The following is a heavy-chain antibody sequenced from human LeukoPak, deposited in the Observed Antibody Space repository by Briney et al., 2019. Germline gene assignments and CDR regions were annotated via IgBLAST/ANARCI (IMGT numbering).Heavy chain of an antibody. CDR2: ISSSSSYI. D-gene: IGHD4-17*01. J-gene: IGHJ4*02. CDR1: GFTFSSYS. V-gene: IGHV3-21*01. CDR3: ARATPYGDYGDY. Sequence: GXXLRLSCAASGFTFSSYSMNWVRQAPGKGLEWVSSISSSSSYIYYADSVKGRFTISRDNAKNSLYLQMNSLRAEDTAVYYCARATPYGDYGDYWGQGTLVTVSS.